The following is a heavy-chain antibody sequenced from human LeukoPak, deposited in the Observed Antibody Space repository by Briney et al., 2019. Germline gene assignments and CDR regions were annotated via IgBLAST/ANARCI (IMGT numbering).Heavy chain of an antibody. CDR3: ARVWGYGNWYFEY. J-gene: IGHJ4*02. D-gene: IGHD3-16*01. CDR2: ISSSSSYI. V-gene: IGHV3-21*01. CDR1: GFTFSSYS. Sequence: GGSLRLSCAVSGFTFSSYSMNWVRQAPGKGLEWVSSISSSSSYIYYADSVKGRFTISRDNAKNSLYLQMNSLRAEDTAVYYCARVWGYGNWYFEYWGQGTLVTVSS.